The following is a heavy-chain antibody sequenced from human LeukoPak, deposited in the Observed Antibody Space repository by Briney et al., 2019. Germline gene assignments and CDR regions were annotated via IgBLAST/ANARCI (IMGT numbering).Heavy chain of an antibody. V-gene: IGHV3-23*01. Sequence: PGGSLGLSCAASGFTFSNYGMNWVRQAPGKGLEWVSIITSGVGITYYADSVKGRFTISRDNSKNTLYLQMNSLRADGTAVYYCAKGDYYDIDYWGQGTLVTVSS. CDR2: ITSGVGIT. CDR1: GFTFSNYG. CDR3: AKGDYYDIDY. D-gene: IGHD3-22*01. J-gene: IGHJ4*02.